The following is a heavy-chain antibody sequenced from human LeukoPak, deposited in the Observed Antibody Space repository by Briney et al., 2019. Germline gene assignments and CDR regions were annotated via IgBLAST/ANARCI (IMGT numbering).Heavy chain of an antibody. V-gene: IGHV3-48*03. CDR2: ISNSGTAI. CDR3: AKDMGEWSVTDAFHI. CDR1: GFTFSSYE. Sequence: GGSLRLSCAASGFTFSSYEMNWVRQAPGKGLEWVSYISNSGTAIYYADSVKGRFTISRDNAKSSLYLQMNSLRAEDTAVYYCAKDMGEWSVTDAFHIWGQGTRVTVSS. D-gene: IGHD3-16*01. J-gene: IGHJ3*02.